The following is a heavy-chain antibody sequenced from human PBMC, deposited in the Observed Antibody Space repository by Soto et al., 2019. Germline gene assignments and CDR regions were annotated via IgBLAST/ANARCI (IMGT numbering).Heavy chain of an antibody. J-gene: IGHJ4*02. V-gene: IGHV1-8*01. D-gene: IGHD3-16*01. Sequence: QVQLEQSGAEVKKPGASVKVSCKASGYTFSTYDINWVRQATGQGLEWMGWMNPNSGNAGYAQRFQGRVAMTRDTSTNTAYMELSSLTSEDTAVYYCARGWGRWPHEKPGDYWGQGTLVTVSS. CDR2: MNPNSGNA. CDR3: ARGWGRWPHEKPGDY. CDR1: GYTFSTYD.